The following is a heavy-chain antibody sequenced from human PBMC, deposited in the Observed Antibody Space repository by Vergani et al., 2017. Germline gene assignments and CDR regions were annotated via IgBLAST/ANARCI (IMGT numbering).Heavy chain of an antibody. CDR3: ARDAVRIAAARNLDYGMDV. V-gene: IGHV3-15*01. Sequence: EVQLVESGGGVVKPGGSLRLSCAASGFTFSNAWMSWVRQAPGKGLEWVGRIKSKTDGGTTDYAAPVKGRFTISRDDSKNTLYLQMNRLRAEDTAVYYCARDAVRIAAARNLDYGMDVWGQGTTVTVSS. CDR2: IKSKTDGGTT. J-gene: IGHJ6*02. CDR1: GFTFSNAW. D-gene: IGHD6-13*01.